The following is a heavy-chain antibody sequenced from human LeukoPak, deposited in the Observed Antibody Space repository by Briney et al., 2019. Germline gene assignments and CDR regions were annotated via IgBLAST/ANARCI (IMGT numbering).Heavy chain of an antibody. CDR1: GYTFTSFG. CDR2: ISAYNGNT. J-gene: IGHJ4*02. V-gene: IGHV1-18*01. Sequence: VASVKVSCKASGYTFTSFGISWVRQAPGQGLEWMGWISAYNGNTNYAQKLQGRVTMTTDTSTSTAYMELRSLRSDDTAVYYCAKDQGLGELSLNFDYWGQGTLVTVSS. CDR3: AKDQGLGELSLNFDY. D-gene: IGHD3-16*02.